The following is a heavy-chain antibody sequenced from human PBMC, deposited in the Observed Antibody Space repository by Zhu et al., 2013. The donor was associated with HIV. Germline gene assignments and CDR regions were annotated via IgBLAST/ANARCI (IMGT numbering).Heavy chain of an antibody. D-gene: IGHD3-22*01. J-gene: IGHJ4*02. Sequence: QVQLVQSGAEVKKPGASVKVSCKASGYTFTSYGISWVRQAPGQGLEWMGWISAYNGNTNYAQKFQGRVTMTTDTSTSTAYMELRSLRSDDTAVYYCARAPYYHDSSGYPCFDYWGQGTLVTVSS. V-gene: IGHV1-18*01. CDR2: ISAYNGNT. CDR1: GYTFTSYG. CDR3: ARAPYYHDSSGYPCFDY.